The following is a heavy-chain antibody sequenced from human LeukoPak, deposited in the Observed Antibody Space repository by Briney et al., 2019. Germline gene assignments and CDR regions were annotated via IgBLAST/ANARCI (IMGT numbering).Heavy chain of an antibody. CDR1: GYTFTSYD. CDR3: ARALMSYDAFDI. CDR2: MNPNSGNT. Sequence: ASVKVSCKASGYTFTSYDINWVRQATGQGLEWMGWMNPNSGNTGYAQKFQGRVTITRNTSISTAYMELSSLRSEDTAVYYCARALMSYDAFDIWGQGTMVTVSS. J-gene: IGHJ3*02. V-gene: IGHV1-8*03. D-gene: IGHD2-8*01.